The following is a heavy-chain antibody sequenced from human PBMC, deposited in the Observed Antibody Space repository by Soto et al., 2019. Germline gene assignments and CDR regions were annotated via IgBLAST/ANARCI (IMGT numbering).Heavy chain of an antibody. CDR2: ISYDGSNK. J-gene: IGHJ4*02. Sequence: QVQLVESGGGVVQPGRSLRLSCAASGFTFSSYGMHWVRQAPGKGLEWVAVISYDGSNKYYADSVKGRFTISRDNSKNTLYLQMNSLRAEDTAVYYCAKAQIVGATPRGLDYWGQGTLVTVSS. V-gene: IGHV3-30*18. D-gene: IGHD1-26*01. CDR3: AKAQIVGATPRGLDY. CDR1: GFTFSSYG.